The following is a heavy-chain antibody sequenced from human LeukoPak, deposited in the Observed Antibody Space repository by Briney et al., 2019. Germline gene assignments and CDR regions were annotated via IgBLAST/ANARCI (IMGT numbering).Heavy chain of an antibody. CDR1: GYTFTSYG. CDR3: ARTVTVVTPAYNWFDP. V-gene: IGHV1-18*01. J-gene: IGHJ5*02. D-gene: IGHD4-23*01. CDR2: ISAYNGNT. Sequence: ASVKVSCKASGYTFTSYGISWVRQAHGQGLEWMGWISAYNGNTNYAQKLQGRVTMTTDTSTSTAYMELRSLRSDDTAVYYCARTVTVVTPAYNWFDPRGQGTLVTVSS.